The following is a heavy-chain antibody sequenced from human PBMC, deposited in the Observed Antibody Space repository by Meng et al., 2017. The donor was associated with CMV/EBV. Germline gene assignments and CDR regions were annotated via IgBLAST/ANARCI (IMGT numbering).Heavy chain of an antibody. D-gene: IGHD2-2*01. Sequence: GSLRLSCAVYGGSFSGYYWSWIRQPPGKGLEWIGEINHSGSTNYNPSLKSRVTISVDTSKNQFSLKLGSVTAADTAVYYCARATTIVVVPAATVGWFDPWGQGTLVTVSS. CDR2: INHSGST. CDR1: GGSFSGYY. J-gene: IGHJ5*02. CDR3: ARATTIVVVPAATVGWFDP. V-gene: IGHV4-34*01.